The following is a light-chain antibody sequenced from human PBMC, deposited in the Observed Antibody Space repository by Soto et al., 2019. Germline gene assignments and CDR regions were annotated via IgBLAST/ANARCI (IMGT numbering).Light chain of an antibody. J-gene: IGKJ4*01. Sequence: DIQMTQSPSSLSASVGDRVIITCRTSQDISVYLNWYQQKPGKAPNPIIYTASTLHSGVPSRFSGSGSGTEFTLTITSLHPEDFATYYCQQSYTTPVTFGGGTKVEIE. CDR1: QDISVY. CDR2: TAS. CDR3: QQSYTTPVT. V-gene: IGKV1-39*01.